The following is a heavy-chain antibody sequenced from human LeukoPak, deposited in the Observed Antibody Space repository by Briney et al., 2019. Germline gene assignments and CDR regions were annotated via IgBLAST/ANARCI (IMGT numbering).Heavy chain of an antibody. D-gene: IGHD1-26*01. Sequence: GGSLRLSCAASGFTFGSYDMHWVRQATGKGLEWVSAIGTAGDTYYPDSVKGRFTISRDNSKNTLYLQMNSLRAEDTAVYYCAKGAGRWELLRAPFDYWGQGTLVTVSS. CDR1: GFTFGSYD. CDR3: AKGAGRWELLRAPFDY. CDR2: IGTAGDT. J-gene: IGHJ4*02. V-gene: IGHV3-13*01.